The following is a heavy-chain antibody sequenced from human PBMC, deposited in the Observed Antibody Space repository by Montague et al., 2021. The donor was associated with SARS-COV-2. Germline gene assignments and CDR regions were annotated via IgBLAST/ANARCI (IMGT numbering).Heavy chain of an antibody. CDR3: ARVSLAAAAMRSDY. D-gene: IGHD2-2*01. J-gene: IGHJ4*02. CDR2: IYYSGST. V-gene: IGHV4-61*08. Sequence: SETLSLTCTVSGGSVSSGGYYWSWIRQPPGKGLGWIGYIYYSGSTNYNPSLKSRVTISLDTSKNQFSLKLTSVTAADTAVYYCARVSLAAAAMRSDYWGQGTLVTVSS. CDR1: GGSVSSGGYY.